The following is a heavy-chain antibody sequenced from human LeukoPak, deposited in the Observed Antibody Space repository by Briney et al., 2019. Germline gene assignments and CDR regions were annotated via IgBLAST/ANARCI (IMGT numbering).Heavy chain of an antibody. V-gene: IGHV4-38-2*02. D-gene: IGHD6-13*01. Sequence: PSETLSLTCTVSGYSISSGCYWGWIRQPPGKGLEWIGSIYHSGSTYYNPSLKSRVTISVDTSKNQFSLKLSSVTAADTAVYYCARDELYSSSWGQGTLVTVSS. CDR1: GYSISSGCY. J-gene: IGHJ4*02. CDR2: IYHSGST. CDR3: ARDELYSSS.